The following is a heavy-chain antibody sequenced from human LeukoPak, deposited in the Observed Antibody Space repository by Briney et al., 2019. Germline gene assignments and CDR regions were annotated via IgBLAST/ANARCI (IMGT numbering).Heavy chain of an antibody. CDR2: IRYDGNNK. V-gene: IGHV3-30*02. CDR3: AKGPLGSYAFRENYFDY. D-gene: IGHD1-26*01. Sequence: PGGSLRLSCAASGFAFGNYGMHWVRQAPGKGLEWVAFIRYDGNNKYYAESVKGRFTISRDNSKNTLYLQMNSLRAEDTAVYYCAKGPLGSYAFRENYFDYWGQGTLVTVSS. J-gene: IGHJ4*02. CDR1: GFAFGNYG.